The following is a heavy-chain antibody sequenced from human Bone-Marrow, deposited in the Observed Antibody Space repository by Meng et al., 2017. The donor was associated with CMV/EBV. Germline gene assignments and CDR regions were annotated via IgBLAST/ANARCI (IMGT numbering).Heavy chain of an antibody. CDR2: IYTSGST. D-gene: IGHD5-24*01. J-gene: IGHJ5*02. V-gene: IGHV4-61*02. Sequence: QWLVTVSDPRSGTPSRTLSRTCPVSGGSISSGRYYWRWIRQPAGKGLEWIGRIYTSGSTNSNPSLTSRVTISVDTSKNQFSLKLSSVTAADTAVYYCARGSGDGYNLGWFDPWGQGTLVTVSS. CDR3: ARGSGDGYNLGWFDP. CDR1: GGSISSGRYY.